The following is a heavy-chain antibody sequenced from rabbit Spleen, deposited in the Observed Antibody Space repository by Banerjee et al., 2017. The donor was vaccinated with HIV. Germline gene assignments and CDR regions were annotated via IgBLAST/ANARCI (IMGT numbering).Heavy chain of an antibody. CDR2: INTGGSA. V-gene: IGHV1S40*01. D-gene: IGHD2-1*01. J-gene: IGHJ4*01. CDR1: GFTISSKYN. Sequence: QSLEESGGDLVKPGASLTLTCTASGFTISSKYNMQWVRQAPGEGLEYIGFINTGGSAYYASWVNGRFTISKTSSTTVTLQMTSLTAADTATYFCARRDHFNGGVDLWGPGTLVTVS. CDR3: ARRDHFNGGVDL.